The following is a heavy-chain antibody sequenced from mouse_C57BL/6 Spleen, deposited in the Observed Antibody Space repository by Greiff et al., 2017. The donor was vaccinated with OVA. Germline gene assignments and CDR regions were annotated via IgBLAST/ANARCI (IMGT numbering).Heavy chain of an antibody. CDR3: ARSTTVVALYYFDD. CDR2: IYPGSGST. Sequence: QVQLQQSGAELVKPGASVKMSCKASGYTFTSYWITWVKQRPGQGLEWIGDIYPGSGSTNYNEKFKSKATLTVDTSSSTAYMQLSSLTSEDSAVYYCARSTTVVALYYFDDWGQGTTLTVSS. V-gene: IGHV1-55*01. D-gene: IGHD1-1*01. CDR1: GYTFTSYW. J-gene: IGHJ2*01.